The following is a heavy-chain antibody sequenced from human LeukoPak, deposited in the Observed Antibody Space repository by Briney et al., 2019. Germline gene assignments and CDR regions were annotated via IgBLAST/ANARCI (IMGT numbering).Heavy chain of an antibody. J-gene: IGHJ4*02. Sequence: GGSLRLSCAASGFTFSSYAMHWVRQAPGKGLEWVALVSSDGGNKYYTDSMKGRFTISRDNSKNTLYLQLSGLRAEDTAVYYCARDYGAGYWGQGTLVTVSS. CDR2: VSSDGGNK. CDR3: ARDYGAGY. CDR1: GFTFSSYA. D-gene: IGHD4-17*01. V-gene: IGHV3-30-3*01.